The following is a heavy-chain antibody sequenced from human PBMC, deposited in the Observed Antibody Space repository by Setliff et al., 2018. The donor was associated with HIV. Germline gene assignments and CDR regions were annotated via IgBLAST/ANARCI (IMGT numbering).Heavy chain of an antibody. CDR2: LSGSGGST. J-gene: IGHJ1*01. V-gene: IGHV3-23*01. D-gene: IGHD3-10*01. CDR1: ELTFSNYA. Sequence: PGGSLRLSCAASELTFSNYAMTWVRQAPGKGLEWVSSLSGSGGSTYYADSVKGRFTISRDNSKNTPYLRMNSLRAEDTAVYYCAQAQTSVSGSYYQYLQHWGQGTLVTVSS. CDR3: AQAQTSVSGSYYQYLQH.